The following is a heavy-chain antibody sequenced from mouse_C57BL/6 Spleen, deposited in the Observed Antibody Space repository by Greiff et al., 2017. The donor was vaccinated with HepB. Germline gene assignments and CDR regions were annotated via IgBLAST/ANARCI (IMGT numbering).Heavy chain of an antibody. CDR1: GYTFTSYT. D-gene: IGHD1-1*01. CDR2: INPSSGYT. CDR3: ARATTVVATDWYFDV. Sequence: VHLVESGAELARPGASVKMSCKASGYTFTSYTMHWVKQRPGQGLEWIGYINPSSGYTKYNQKFKDKATLTADKSSSTAYMQLSSLTSEDSAVYYCARATTVVATDWYFDVWGTGTTVTVSS. J-gene: IGHJ1*03. V-gene: IGHV1-4*01.